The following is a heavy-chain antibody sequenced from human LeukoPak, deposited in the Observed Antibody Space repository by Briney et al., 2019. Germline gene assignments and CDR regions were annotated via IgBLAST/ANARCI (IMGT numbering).Heavy chain of an antibody. Sequence: PGGSLRLSCAASEFSVGSNYMTWVRQAPGKGLEWVSLIYSGGSTYYADSVKGRFTISRDNSKNTLYLQMNSLRAEDTAVYYCAVTGYSSRSPNVWGQGTMVTVSS. CDR1: EFSVGSNY. D-gene: IGHD6-13*01. CDR3: AVTGYSSRSPNV. CDR2: IYSGGST. J-gene: IGHJ3*01. V-gene: IGHV3-66*01.